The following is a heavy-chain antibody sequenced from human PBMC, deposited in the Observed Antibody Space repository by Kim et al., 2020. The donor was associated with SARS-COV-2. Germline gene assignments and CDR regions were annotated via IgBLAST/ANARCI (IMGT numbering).Heavy chain of an antibody. CDR2: ISYDGSNK. CDR3: AKDSAFCSGGSCYTYYYYYGMDV. V-gene: IGHV3-30*18. CDR1: GFTFSSYG. D-gene: IGHD2-15*01. Sequence: GGSLRLSCAASGFTFSSYGMHWVRQAPGKGLEWVAVISYDGSNKYYADSVKGRFTISRDNSKNTLYLQMNSLRAEDTAVYYCAKDSAFCSGGSCYTYYYYYGMDVWGQGTTVTVSS. J-gene: IGHJ6*02.